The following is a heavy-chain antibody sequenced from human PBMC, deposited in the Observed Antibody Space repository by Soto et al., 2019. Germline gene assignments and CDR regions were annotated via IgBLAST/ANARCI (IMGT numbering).Heavy chain of an antibody. J-gene: IGHJ4*02. CDR2: INSDGSST. CDR1: GFTFSSYW. D-gene: IGHD2-15*01. V-gene: IGHV3-74*01. Sequence: GGSLRLSCAASGFTFSSYWMHWVRQAPGKGLVWVSRINSDGSSTSYADSVKGRFTISRDNAKNTLYLQMNSLRAEDTAVYYCARVYCTGGSCYLLDYWGQATLVTVSS. CDR3: ARVYCTGGSCYLLDY.